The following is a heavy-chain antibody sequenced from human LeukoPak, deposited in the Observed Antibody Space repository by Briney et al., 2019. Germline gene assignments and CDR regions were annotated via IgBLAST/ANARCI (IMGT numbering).Heavy chain of an antibody. CDR2: INPNSGGT. CDR3: ARATTGRYFDF. Sequence: ASVKVSCKASGYTFSDFYLHWVRQAPGQGFEWMGRINPNSGGTNYAQKFQGRVTMTSDTPISTVYMEMSSLRSDDAAVYYCARATTGRYFDFWGQGTLVAVSS. V-gene: IGHV1-2*06. J-gene: IGHJ4*02. CDR1: GYTFSDFY. D-gene: IGHD5-12*01.